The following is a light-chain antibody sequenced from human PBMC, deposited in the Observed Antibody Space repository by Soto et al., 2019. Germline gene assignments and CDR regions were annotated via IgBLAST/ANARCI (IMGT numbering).Light chain of an antibody. V-gene: IGKV3-11*01. CDR1: QSVDHY. CDR3: QQRKSWPPLT. CDR2: DAS. J-gene: IGKJ4*01. Sequence: ETVLTQSPGPLSLSPGERATLSGRASQSVDHYLAWYQQKPGQAPRLLIYDASNRASGIPARFSGSGSGTDFSLTISRLEPEDFAVYYCQQRKSWPPLTFGGGTKVEIK.